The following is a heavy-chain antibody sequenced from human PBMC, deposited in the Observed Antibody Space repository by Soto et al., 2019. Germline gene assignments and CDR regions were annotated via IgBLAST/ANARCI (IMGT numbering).Heavy chain of an antibody. Sequence: SETLSLTCTVSGGPFPNGGYYWSWIRQEPGKGLEWIGYTHYSGDTSYNPSLRSRVTISTDTSKTQFSLRPRPVTSADTAVYYCARGDSQVSSVFDYWGQGMLVTVSS. D-gene: IGHD3-16*01. J-gene: IGHJ4*02. CDR2: THYSGDT. CDR3: ARGDSQVSSVFDY. V-gene: IGHV4-31*03. CDR1: GGPFPNGGYY.